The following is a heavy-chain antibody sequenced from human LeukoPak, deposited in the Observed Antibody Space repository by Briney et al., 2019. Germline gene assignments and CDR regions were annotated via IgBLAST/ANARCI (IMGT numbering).Heavy chain of an antibody. CDR2: IYYSGST. CDR3: ARGVKYSSGWSYYYYYMDV. J-gene: IGHJ6*03. Sequence: SETLSLTCTVSGGSISSSSYYWGWIRQPPGKGLEWIGSIYYSGSTYYNPSLKSRVTISVDTSKNQFSLKLSSVTAADTAVYYCARGVKYSSGWSYYYYYMDVWGKGTTVTVSS. CDR1: GGSISSSSYY. D-gene: IGHD6-19*01. V-gene: IGHV4-39*07.